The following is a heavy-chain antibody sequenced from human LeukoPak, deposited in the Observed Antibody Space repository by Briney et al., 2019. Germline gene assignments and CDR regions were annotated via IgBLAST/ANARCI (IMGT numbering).Heavy chain of an antibody. J-gene: IGHJ6*02. CDR2: IYHSGST. V-gene: IGHV4-30-2*01. CDR1: GGSISSYS. Sequence: SETLSLTCTVSGGSISSYSWSWIRQPPGKGLEWIGYIYHSGSTYYNPSLKSRVTISVDRSKNQFSLKLSSVTAADTAVYYCARDLNGMDVWGQGATVTVSS. CDR3: ARDLNGMDV.